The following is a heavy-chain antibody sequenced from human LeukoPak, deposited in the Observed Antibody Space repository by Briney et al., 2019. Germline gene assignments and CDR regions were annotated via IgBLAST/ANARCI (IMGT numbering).Heavy chain of an antibody. CDR3: ARDRIAVCGTGCAFDI. Sequence: GGPLRLSCAAPRFTLSRHAMHTPRPAPGKGLEWVAVTSYDGSNQYYAHSVKGRFTTSRDNSKNTLYLQMNSLRAEDTAVYYCARDRIAVCGTGCAFDIWGQGTMVTVSS. CDR1: RFTLSRHA. D-gene: IGHD6-19*01. J-gene: IGHJ3*02. CDR2: TSYDGSNQ. V-gene: IGHV3-30*04.